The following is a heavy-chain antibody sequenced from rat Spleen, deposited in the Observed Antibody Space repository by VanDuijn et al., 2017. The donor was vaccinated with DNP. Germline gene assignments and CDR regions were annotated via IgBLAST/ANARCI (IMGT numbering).Heavy chain of an antibody. CDR2: ISTGGSDI. CDR3: ASNPHVRTAAPFDY. D-gene: IGHD3-8*01. J-gene: IGHJ1*01. V-gene: IGHV5-25*01. Sequence: EVQLVESGGGLVQPGGSMKLSCAASGFTFSKYYMAWVRQAPTKGLEWVAFISTGGSDIYYRDSVKGRFTIFRDNAKSTLYLQMDSLRSGDTATYYCASNPHVRTAAPFDYWGPGTMVTVSS. CDR1: GFTFSKYY.